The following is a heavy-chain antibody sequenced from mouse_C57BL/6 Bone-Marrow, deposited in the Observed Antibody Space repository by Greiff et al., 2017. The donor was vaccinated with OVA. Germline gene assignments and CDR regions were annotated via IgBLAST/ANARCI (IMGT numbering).Heavy chain of an antibody. CDR2: IWGDGST. V-gene: IGHV2-3*01. CDR3: AKQGTMVTTGGFAY. J-gene: IGHJ3*01. D-gene: IGHD2-2*01. Sequence: QVHVKQSGPGLVAPSQSLSITCTVSGFSLTSYGVSWVRQPPGKGLEWLGVIWGDGSTNYHSALISRLSISKDNSKSQVFLKLNSLQTDDTATYYCAKQGTMVTTGGFAYWGQGTLVTVSA. CDR1: GFSLTSYG.